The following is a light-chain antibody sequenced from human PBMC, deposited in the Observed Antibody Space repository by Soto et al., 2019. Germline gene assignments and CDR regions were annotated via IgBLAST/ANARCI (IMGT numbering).Light chain of an antibody. J-gene: IGLJ1*01. Sequence: QSARTQPPSVSGSPGQSVTNSCTGTSSDVGSYNRVSWYQQPPGTAPKLMIYEVSNRPSGVPDRFSGSKSGNTASLTISGLQAEDEADYYCSLYTSSSTYVFGTGTKLTVL. CDR3: SLYTSSSTYV. CDR1: SSDVGSYNR. CDR2: EVS. V-gene: IGLV2-18*01.